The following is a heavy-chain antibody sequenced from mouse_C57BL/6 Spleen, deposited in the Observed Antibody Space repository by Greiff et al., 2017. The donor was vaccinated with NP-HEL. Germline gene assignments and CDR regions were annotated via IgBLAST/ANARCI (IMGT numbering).Heavy chain of an antibody. CDR2: ISSGGDYI. J-gene: IGHJ4*01. CDR1: GFTFSSYA. CDR3: TREPYYGSSYGAMDY. D-gene: IGHD1-1*01. Sequence: EVMLVESGEGLVKPGGSLKLSCAASGFTFSSYAMSWVRQTPEKRLEWVAYISSGGDYIYYADTVKGRSTIARDNARNTLYLQMSSMKSEDTAMYYCTREPYYGSSYGAMDYWGQGTSVTVSS. V-gene: IGHV5-9-1*02.